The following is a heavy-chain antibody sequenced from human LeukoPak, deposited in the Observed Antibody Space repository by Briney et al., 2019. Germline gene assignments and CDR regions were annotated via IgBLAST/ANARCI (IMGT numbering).Heavy chain of an antibody. D-gene: IGHD5-12*01. J-gene: IGHJ4*02. CDR1: GGSISSYY. Sequence: SETLSLTCTVPGGSISSYYWSWIRQPPGKGLEWIGYIYYSGSTNYNPSLKSRVTISVDTSKNQFSLKPSSVTAADTAVYYCARRFVSRDSGYDGIDYWGQGTLVTVSS. CDR2: IYYSGST. V-gene: IGHV4-59*01. CDR3: ARRFVSRDSGYDGIDY.